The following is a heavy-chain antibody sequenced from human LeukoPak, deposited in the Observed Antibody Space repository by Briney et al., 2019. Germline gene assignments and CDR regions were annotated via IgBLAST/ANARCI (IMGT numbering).Heavy chain of an antibody. D-gene: IGHD3-16*01. Sequence: GVSVKVSCKASRCSFTAYYIHWVRQAPGQRLDWMGWVSPNHGGTNYAQKFQGRVTMTRDTSISTLYMDLNSLRSDDTAVYYCARSDVLYASQGEARYFTHWGQGTLVAVSS. CDR2: VSPNHGGT. CDR1: RCSFTAYY. J-gene: IGHJ4*02. CDR3: ARSDVLYASQGEARYFTH. V-gene: IGHV1-2*02.